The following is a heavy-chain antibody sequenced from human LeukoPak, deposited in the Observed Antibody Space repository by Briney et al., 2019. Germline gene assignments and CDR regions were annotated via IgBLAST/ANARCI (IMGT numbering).Heavy chain of an antibody. D-gene: IGHD2-2*01. V-gene: IGHV4-34*01. CDR1: GGSFCGYY. Sequence: PSETLSLTCAVYGGSFCGYYWSWMRQPPGKGLEWIGEINHSGSTNYNPSLKSRVTISVDTSKNQFSLKLSSVTAADTAVYYCARGVAGDIVVVPAAIGAGPLDYWGQGTLVTVSS. CDR2: INHSGST. J-gene: IGHJ4*02. CDR3: ARGVAGDIVVVPAAIGAGPLDY.